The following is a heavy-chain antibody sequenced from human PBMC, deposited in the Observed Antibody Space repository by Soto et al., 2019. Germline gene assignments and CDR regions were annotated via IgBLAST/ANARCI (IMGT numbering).Heavy chain of an antibody. Sequence: SETLSLTCTVSGGSISSSSYYWGWIRQPPGKGLEWIGSIYYSGSTYYNPSLKSRVTISVDTSKNQFSLKLSSVTAADTAVYYCARQPYYGSGSYYNWFDPWGQGTLVTSPQ. CDR2: IYYSGST. CDR1: GGSISSSSYY. CDR3: ARQPYYGSGSYYNWFDP. D-gene: IGHD3-10*01. J-gene: IGHJ5*02. V-gene: IGHV4-39*01.